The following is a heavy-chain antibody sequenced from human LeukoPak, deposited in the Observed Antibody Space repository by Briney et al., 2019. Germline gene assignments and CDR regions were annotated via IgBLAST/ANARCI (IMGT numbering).Heavy chain of an antibody. CDR3: ARVGGSGWFDY. CDR1: GASVNSGLYY. V-gene: IGHV4-61*01. CDR2: IYYSGST. Sequence: SETLSLTCTVSGASVNSGLYYWGWIRQSPGKGLEWIGRIYYSGSTDCNTSLKSRVTISVDTSKNQFSLKLNSVTAADTAVYFCARVGGSGWFDYWGQGTLVTASS. J-gene: IGHJ4*02. D-gene: IGHD6-19*01.